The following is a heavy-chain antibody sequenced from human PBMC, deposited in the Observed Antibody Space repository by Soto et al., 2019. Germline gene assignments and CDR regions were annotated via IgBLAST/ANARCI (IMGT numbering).Heavy chain of an antibody. D-gene: IGHD5-18*01. CDR3: ARDLPSRYSYGYGTPFDY. CDR2: ISYDGSNK. Sequence: GGSLRLSCAASGFTFSSYAMHWVRQAPGKGLEWVAVISYDGSNKYYADSVKGRFTISRDNSKNTLYLQMNSLRAEDTAVYYCARDLPSRYSYGYGTPFDYWGQGTLVTVSS. J-gene: IGHJ4*02. CDR1: GFTFSSYA. V-gene: IGHV3-30-3*01.